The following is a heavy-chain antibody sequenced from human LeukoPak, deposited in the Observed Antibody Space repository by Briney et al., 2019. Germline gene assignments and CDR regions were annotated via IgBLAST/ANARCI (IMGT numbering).Heavy chain of an antibody. Sequence: GGSLRLSCAASGFTFSSYAMHWVRQAPGKGLEWVAVISYDGSNKYYADSVKGRFTISRDNSKNTLYLQKNSLRAEDTAVYYCAKEFGMGNYFDYWGQGTLVTVSS. CDR1: GFTFSSYA. J-gene: IGHJ4*02. V-gene: IGHV3-30-3*01. CDR2: ISYDGSNK. D-gene: IGHD7-27*01. CDR3: AKEFGMGNYFDY.